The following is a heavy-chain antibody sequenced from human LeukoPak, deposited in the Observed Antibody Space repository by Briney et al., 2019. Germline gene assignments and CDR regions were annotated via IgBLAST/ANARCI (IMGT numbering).Heavy chain of an antibody. J-gene: IGHJ3*02. CDR2: IYYSGST. CDR1: GGSISSYY. D-gene: IGHD3-22*01. CDR3: ARGLSSGYYRAHDAFDI. Sequence: PSETLSLTCTVSGGSISSYYWSWIRQPPGKGLEWIGYIYYSGSTNYNPSLKSRVTISVDTSKNQFSLKLSSVTAADTAVYYCARGLSSGYYRAHDAFDIWAKGQWSPSLQ. V-gene: IGHV4-59*01.